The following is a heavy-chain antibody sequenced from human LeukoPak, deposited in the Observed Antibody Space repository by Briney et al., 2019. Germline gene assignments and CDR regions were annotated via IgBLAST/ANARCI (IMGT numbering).Heavy chain of an antibody. Sequence: GSLRLSCAASGFTFSSYSMNWVRQAPGKGLEWVSYISSSSSTIYYADSVKGRFTISRDNAKNSLYLQMNSLRAEDTAVYYCARDFSSYYYDSSGYYDYYYYYYMDVWGKGTTVTVSS. CDR1: GFTFSSYS. J-gene: IGHJ6*03. V-gene: IGHV3-48*01. CDR3: ARDFSSYYYDSSGYYDYYYYYYMDV. CDR2: ISSSSSTI. D-gene: IGHD3-22*01.